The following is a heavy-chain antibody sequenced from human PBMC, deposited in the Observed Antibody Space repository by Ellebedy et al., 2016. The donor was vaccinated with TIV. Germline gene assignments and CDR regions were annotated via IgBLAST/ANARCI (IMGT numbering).Heavy chain of an antibody. D-gene: IGHD3/OR15-3a*01. V-gene: IGHV3-74*01. CDR2: INEDGSTT. CDR1: GVTFRNYW. Sequence: GESLKISCAVSGVTFRNYWMHWVRQVPGKGLVWVSRINEDGSTTNHADSVRGRFAISRDNARSTLFLQMHSRRAEDTAVYYCVPDAFGPEDYWGQGVLVTVSS. J-gene: IGHJ4*02. CDR3: VPDAFGPEDY.